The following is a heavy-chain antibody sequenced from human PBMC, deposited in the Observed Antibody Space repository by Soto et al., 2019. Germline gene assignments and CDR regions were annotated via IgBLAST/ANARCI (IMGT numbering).Heavy chain of an antibody. CDR2: INAGNGNT. CDR3: GRGHIVVVVAARPLGAFDI. Sequence: ASVKVSCKASGYTFTSYAMHWVRQAPGQRLEWMGWINAGNGNTKYSQKFQGRVTITRDTSASTAYMELSSLRSEDTAVYYCGRGHIVVVVAARPLGAFDIWGQGTMVTVSS. CDR1: GYTFTSYA. J-gene: IGHJ3*02. V-gene: IGHV1-3*01. D-gene: IGHD2-15*01.